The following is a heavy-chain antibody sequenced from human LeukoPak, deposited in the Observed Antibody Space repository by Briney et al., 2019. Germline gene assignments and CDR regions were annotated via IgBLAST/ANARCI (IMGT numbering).Heavy chain of an antibody. Sequence: GGSLRLSCAASGFTFSSYWMSWVRQAPGKGLEWVANIKQDGSEKYYVDSVNGRFTISRDNAKNSLYLQMSSLRAEDTAVYYCARDLGELYYDILTGFFDYWGQGTLVTVSS. J-gene: IGHJ4*02. CDR1: GFTFSSYW. CDR3: ARDLGELYYDILTGFFDY. V-gene: IGHV3-7*01. D-gene: IGHD3-9*01. CDR2: IKQDGSEK.